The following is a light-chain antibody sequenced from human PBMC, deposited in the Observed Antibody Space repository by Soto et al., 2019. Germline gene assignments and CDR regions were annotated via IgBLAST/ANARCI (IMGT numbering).Light chain of an antibody. CDR1: QSVSSSY. V-gene: IGKV3D-20*02. Sequence: EIVLTQSPSTLSLSPVERATRSCISSQSVSSSYLAWYQQKPGQPPRLLIYDASNRATGIPARFSGSGSGTDFTLTISSLEPEDFAVYYCQQRSNWLITFGQGTRLEI. J-gene: IGKJ5*01. CDR3: QQRSNWLIT. CDR2: DAS.